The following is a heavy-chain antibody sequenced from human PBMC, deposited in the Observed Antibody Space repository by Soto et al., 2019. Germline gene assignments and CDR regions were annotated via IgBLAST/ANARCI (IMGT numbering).Heavy chain of an antibody. D-gene: IGHD3-10*01. V-gene: IGHV4-34*01. J-gene: IGHJ5*02. CDR1: GGSFSGYY. CDR3: ARGGGHYGSGSLYP. Sequence: PSETLSLTCAVYGGSFSGYYWSWIRQPPGKGLEWIGEINHSGSTNYNPSLKSRVTISVDTSKNQFSLKLSSVTAADTAVYYCARGGGHYGSGSLYPWGQGTLVTVSS. CDR2: INHSGST.